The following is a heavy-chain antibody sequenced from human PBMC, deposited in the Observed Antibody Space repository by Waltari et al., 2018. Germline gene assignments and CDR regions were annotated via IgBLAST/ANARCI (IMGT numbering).Heavy chain of an antibody. CDR3: ARGTTRLDY. CDR2: IHPNSGGT. D-gene: IGHD3-10*01. J-gene: IGHJ4*02. Sequence: QVQLVQSGAEVKKPGASVKVSCKASGYTFTGYYMPWVRQAPGQGVEWMGRIHPNSGGTNNVQKLQGRVTMTRDTSISTAYMELSRLRSDDTAVYYCARGTTRLDYWGQGTLVTVSS. V-gene: IGHV1-2*06. CDR1: GYTFTGYY.